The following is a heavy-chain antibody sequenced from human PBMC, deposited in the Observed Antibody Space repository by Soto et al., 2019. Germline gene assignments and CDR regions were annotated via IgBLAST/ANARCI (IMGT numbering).Heavy chain of an antibody. CDR2: IWADGTTK. D-gene: IGHD3-22*01. CDR1: GFDFSKFG. J-gene: IGHJ4*02. V-gene: IGHV3-33*01. CDR3: ARERVYDDNYDSFDY. Sequence: QVQLVQSGGGVVQPGRSLRLPCAASGFDFSKFGFQWVRQAPGKGLEWVAVIWADGTTKYYAESVKGRFTISRDNSGNTLYLQMSGLRAEDTAVYFCARERVYDDNYDSFDYWGQGALVTVSS.